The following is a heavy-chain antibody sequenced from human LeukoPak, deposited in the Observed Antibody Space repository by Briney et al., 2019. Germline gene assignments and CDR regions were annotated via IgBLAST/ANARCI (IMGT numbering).Heavy chain of an antibody. Sequence: GRSLRLSCAASGFTFSSYGMHRVRQAPGKGLEWVAVISYDGSNKYYADSVKGRFTISRDNSKNTLYLQMNSLRAEDTAVYYCAKDVEYWGQGTLVTVSS. CDR1: GFTFSSYG. D-gene: IGHD2-21*01. CDR2: ISYDGSNK. CDR3: AKDVEY. V-gene: IGHV3-30*18. J-gene: IGHJ4*02.